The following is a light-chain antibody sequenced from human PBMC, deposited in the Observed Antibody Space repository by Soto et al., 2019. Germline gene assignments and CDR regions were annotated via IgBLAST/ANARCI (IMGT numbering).Light chain of an antibody. CDR2: GAS. CDR3: QQYGSSPWT. J-gene: IGKJ1*01. Sequence: EIVLTQSPGTLSLSPGERATLSCRASQSVSSSYLVWYQQKPGQAPRLLIYGASSRAAGIPDRFSGSGSGKDFTLTISRLDPEDFAVYYCQQYGSSPWTFGQGTKGDIK. V-gene: IGKV3-20*01. CDR1: QSVSSSY.